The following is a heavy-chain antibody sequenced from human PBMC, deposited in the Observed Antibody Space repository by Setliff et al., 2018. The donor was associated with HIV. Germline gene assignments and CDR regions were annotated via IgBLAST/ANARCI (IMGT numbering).Heavy chain of an antibody. Sequence: SETLSLTCTVSGVSISSGTYYWSWIRQPAGKALEWIGRIYTSGSANSNPSLESRVTISLDTSKNQFSLKLGSVTAADTAMYYCARATYYYDSSGYYYYMDVWGTGTTVTVSS. V-gene: IGHV4-61*02. D-gene: IGHD3-22*01. CDR1: GVSISSGTYY. J-gene: IGHJ6*03. CDR3: ARATYYYDSSGYYYYMDV. CDR2: IYTSGSA.